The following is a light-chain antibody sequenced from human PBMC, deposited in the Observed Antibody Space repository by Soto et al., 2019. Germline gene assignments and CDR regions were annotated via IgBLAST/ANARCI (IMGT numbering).Light chain of an antibody. Sequence: ESVLTQSPGTLSLSPGESATLSCRASQSVSSNFLAWYQQKPGQAPRLLIYGASSRATGIPDRFSGSGSGTDFTLTISRLEPEDFAVYYCQQYGSSVTFGQGTRLEIK. CDR2: GAS. CDR1: QSVSSNF. V-gene: IGKV3-20*01. J-gene: IGKJ5*01. CDR3: QQYGSSVT.